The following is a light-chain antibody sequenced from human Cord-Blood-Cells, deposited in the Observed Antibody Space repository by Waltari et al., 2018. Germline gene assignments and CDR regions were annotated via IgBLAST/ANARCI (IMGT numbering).Light chain of an antibody. CDR2: DAS. CDR3: QQRSNWPT. Sequence: EIVFTQSPATLSLSPGERATLSCRASQSVSSYLAWYQQKPGQAPRLLIYDASNRATGIPARFSGSGSGTDFTLTISSLEPEDFAVNYCQQRSNWPTFGPGTKVDIK. CDR1: QSVSSY. V-gene: IGKV3-11*01. J-gene: IGKJ3*01.